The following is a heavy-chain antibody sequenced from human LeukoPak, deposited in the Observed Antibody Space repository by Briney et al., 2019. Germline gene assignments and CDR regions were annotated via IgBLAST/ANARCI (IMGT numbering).Heavy chain of an antibody. J-gene: IGHJ4*02. D-gene: IGHD3-3*01. CDR2: IYYSGST. Sequence: SETLSLTCTVSGGSISSSSYYWGWIRQPPGKGLEWIESIYYSGSTYYNPSLKSRVTISVDTSKNQFSLKLSSVTAADTAVYYCARGSVLRHFNYWGQGTLVTVSS. V-gene: IGHV4-39*01. CDR3: ARGSVLRHFNY. CDR1: GGSISSSSYY.